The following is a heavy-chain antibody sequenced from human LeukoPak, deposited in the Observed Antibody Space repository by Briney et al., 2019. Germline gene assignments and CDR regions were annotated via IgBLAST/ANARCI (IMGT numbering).Heavy chain of an antibody. V-gene: IGHV3-23*01. D-gene: IGHD4-17*01. J-gene: IGHJ4*02. CDR3: ARAGYGDLDY. CDR2: ISNNGGYT. CDR1: GFTFSSSA. Sequence: GGSLRLSCAASGFTFSSSAMSWVRQAPGKGLEWVSAISNNGGYTYYADSVQGRLTISRDNSKSTLCLQMNSLRAEDTAVYYCARAGYGDLDYWGQGTLVTVSS.